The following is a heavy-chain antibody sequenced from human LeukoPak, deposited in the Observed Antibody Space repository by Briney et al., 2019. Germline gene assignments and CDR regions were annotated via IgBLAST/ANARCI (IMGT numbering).Heavy chain of an antibody. J-gene: IGHJ3*01. CDR3: ARQGYYYGSGRLL. V-gene: IGHV5-51*01. CDR2: IYPGDSDT. Sequence: RRGESLKISCKGSGYSFTSYWIGWVRQMPGKGLGWMGIIYPGDSDTRYSPSFQGQVTISADKSISTAYLQWSSLKASDTAMYYCARQGYYYGSGRLLWGQGTMVTVSS. D-gene: IGHD3-10*01. CDR1: GYSFTSYW.